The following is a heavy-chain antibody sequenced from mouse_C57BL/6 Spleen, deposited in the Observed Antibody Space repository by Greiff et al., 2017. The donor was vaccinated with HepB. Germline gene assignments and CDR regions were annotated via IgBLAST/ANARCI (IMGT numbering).Heavy chain of an antibody. CDR2: IWSGGST. CDR1: GFSLTSYG. CDR3: ARNWGNYPYYAMDY. J-gene: IGHJ4*01. V-gene: IGHV2-2*01. D-gene: IGHD2-1*01. Sequence: VKLMESGPGLVQPSQSLSITCTVSGFSLTSYGVHWVRQSPGKGLEWLGVIWSGGSTDYNAAFISRLSISKDNSKSQVFFKMNSLQADDTAIYYCARNWGNYPYYAMDYWGQGTSVTVSS.